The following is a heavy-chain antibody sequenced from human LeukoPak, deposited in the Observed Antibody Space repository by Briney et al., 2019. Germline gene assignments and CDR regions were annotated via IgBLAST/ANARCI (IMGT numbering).Heavy chain of an antibody. CDR3: ARDRICSGGRCYSGWFDP. Sequence: SVKVSSTASGGTFSSYAISWVRQAPGQGLEWMGGIIPISGTANYAQKFQGRVTITADESTNTAYMELSSLRSEDTAVYYCARDRICSGGRCYSGWFDPWGQGTLVTVSS. CDR2: IIPISGTA. J-gene: IGHJ5*02. CDR1: GGTFSSYA. V-gene: IGHV1-69*13. D-gene: IGHD2-15*01.